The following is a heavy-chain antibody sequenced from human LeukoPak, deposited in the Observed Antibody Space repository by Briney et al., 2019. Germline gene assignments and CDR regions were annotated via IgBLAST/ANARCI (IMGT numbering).Heavy chain of an antibody. V-gene: IGHV4-4*07. J-gene: IGHJ5*02. CDR1: GGSISSYY. D-gene: IGHD3-10*01. CDR2: IYTSGST. CDR3: ARDFTTMVRGVIEAWFDP. Sequence: SQTLSLTCTVSGGSISSYYWSWIRQPAGKGLEWIGRIYTSGSTNYNPSLKSRVTMSVDTSKNQFSLKLSSVTAADTAVYYCARDFTTMVRGVIEAWFDPWGQGTLVTVSS.